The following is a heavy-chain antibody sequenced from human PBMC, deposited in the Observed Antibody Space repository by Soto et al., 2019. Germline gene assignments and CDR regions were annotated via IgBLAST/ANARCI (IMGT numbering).Heavy chain of an antibody. V-gene: IGHV5-51*01. Sequence: VESLSSSCKASGYSFTSYWIVWVLQTPGKGLEWMGIILPDDSDTKYSPSFQGRVTISADRSMTTAYLHLRSLEASDSATYFCARQGFSKHYFYAADVWGQGTTVTVSS. CDR3: ARQGFSKHYFYAADV. J-gene: IGHJ6*01. CDR2: ILPDDSDT. D-gene: IGHD6-13*01. CDR1: GYSFTSYW.